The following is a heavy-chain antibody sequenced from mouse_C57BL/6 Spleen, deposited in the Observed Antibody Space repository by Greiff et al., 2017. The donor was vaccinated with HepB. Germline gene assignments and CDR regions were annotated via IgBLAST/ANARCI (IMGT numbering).Heavy chain of an antibody. CDR2: ISDGGSYT. CDR3: AREDDYSWFAY. V-gene: IGHV5-4*01. D-gene: IGHD2-4*01. J-gene: IGHJ3*01. CDR1: GFNFSSYA. Sequence: EVKLVESGGGLVKPGGSLKLSCAASGFNFSSYAMSWVRQTPEKRLEWVATISDGGSYTYYPDNVKGRFTISRDNAKNNLYLQMSHLKSEDTAMYYCAREDDYSWFAYWGQGTLVTVSA.